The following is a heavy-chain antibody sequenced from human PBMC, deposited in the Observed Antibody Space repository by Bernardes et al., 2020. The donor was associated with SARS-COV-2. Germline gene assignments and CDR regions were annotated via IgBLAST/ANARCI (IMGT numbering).Heavy chain of an antibody. Sequence: GGSLRLSCAASGFTFSSYTMNWVRQAPGKGLEWVSYISSSSSTIYYADSVKGRFTISRDNAKNSLYLQMNSLRDEDTAVYYCAKSPSRGSYYLSDYWGQGTLVTVSS. CDR1: GFTFSSYT. D-gene: IGHD3-22*01. CDR2: ISSSSSTI. V-gene: IGHV3-48*02. J-gene: IGHJ4*02. CDR3: AKSPSRGSYYLSDY.